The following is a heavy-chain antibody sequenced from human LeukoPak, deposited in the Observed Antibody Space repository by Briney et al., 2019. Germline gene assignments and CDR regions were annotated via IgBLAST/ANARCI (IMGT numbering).Heavy chain of an antibody. CDR3: AKDGGVPAALYYYYYYSMDV. D-gene: IGHD2-2*01. J-gene: IGHJ6*03. V-gene: IGHV3-30*02. CDR2: IRYDGSNK. CDR1: GFTFNNYA. Sequence: GRSLRLSCAASGFTFNNYAMHWVRQAPGKGLEWVAFIRYDGSNKYYADSVKGRFTISRDNSKNTLYLQMNSLRAEDTAVYYCAKDGGVPAALYYYYYYSMDVWGKGTTVTVSS.